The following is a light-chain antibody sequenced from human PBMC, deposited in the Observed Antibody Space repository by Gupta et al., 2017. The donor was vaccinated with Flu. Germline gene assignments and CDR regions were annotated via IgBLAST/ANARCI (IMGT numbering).Light chain of an antibody. CDR3: QSYDTSLSGSI. Sequence: HSVLTQPPSVSVAPGQRVTISRSGSSSNIGAGFDVHWYRQLPGTAPKLLIYSNSNRPSGVPDRFSGSKSGTSASLAITGLRAEDEADYHCQSYDTSLSGSIFGGGTKLTVL. V-gene: IGLV1-40*01. J-gene: IGLJ2*01. CDR1: SSNIGAGFD. CDR2: SNS.